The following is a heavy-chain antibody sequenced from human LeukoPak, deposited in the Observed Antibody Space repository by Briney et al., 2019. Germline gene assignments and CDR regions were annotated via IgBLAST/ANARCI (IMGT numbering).Heavy chain of an antibody. D-gene: IGHD3-10*01. Sequence: GRSLRLSCAASGFTFSSYGMHWVRQAPGKGLEWVAVISYDGSNKYYADSVKGRFTISRDNSKSTLYLQMNSLRAEDTAVYYCAKDDNYYGSGSYVIDYWGQGTLVTVSS. CDR3: AKDDNYYGSGSYVIDY. CDR1: GFTFSSYG. V-gene: IGHV3-30*18. J-gene: IGHJ4*02. CDR2: ISYDGSNK.